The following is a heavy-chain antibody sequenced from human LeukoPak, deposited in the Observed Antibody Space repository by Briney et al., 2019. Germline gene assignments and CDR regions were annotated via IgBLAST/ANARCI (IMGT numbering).Heavy chain of an antibody. Sequence: GGSLRLSCSVSGFTFSNYPMHWVRQTPGKELEYVSAISSNGGGTYYADSVKGRFIISRDNSKNTLYLQMSSLRAEDTAVYYCASRTGVYWGQGTLVSVSS. CDR2: ISSNGGGT. V-gene: IGHV3-64D*09. CDR1: GFTFSNYP. D-gene: IGHD1-14*01. CDR3: ASRTGVY. J-gene: IGHJ4*02.